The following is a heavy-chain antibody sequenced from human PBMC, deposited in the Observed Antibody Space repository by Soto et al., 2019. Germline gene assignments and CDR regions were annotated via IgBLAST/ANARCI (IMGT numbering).Heavy chain of an antibody. CDR3: ARGQSGKLRWPYYYYGMDV. D-gene: IGHD2-15*01. V-gene: IGHV4-34*01. Sequence: LSLTCAVYGGSFSGYYWSWIRQPPGKGLEWIGEINHSGSTNYNPSLKSRVTISVDTSKNQFSLKLSSVTAADTAVYYCARGQSGKLRWPYYYYGMDVWGQGTTVTVSS. J-gene: IGHJ6*02. CDR2: INHSGST. CDR1: GGSFSGYY.